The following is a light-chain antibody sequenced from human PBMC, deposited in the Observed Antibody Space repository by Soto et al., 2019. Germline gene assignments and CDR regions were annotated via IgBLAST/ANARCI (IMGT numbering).Light chain of an antibody. CDR1: SSNIGRDA. J-gene: IGLJ1*01. CDR3: VACYDSIMGYV. Sequence: QSVLTQPPSASGTPGQRVTISCSGGSSNIGRDAVNWYQLLPGTAPKLLIYSTNQRPSGVPARFSASKSATSSSLAISLRHSDDDADYYCVACYDSIMGYVFGTGTQLTVL. V-gene: IGLV1-44*01. CDR2: STN.